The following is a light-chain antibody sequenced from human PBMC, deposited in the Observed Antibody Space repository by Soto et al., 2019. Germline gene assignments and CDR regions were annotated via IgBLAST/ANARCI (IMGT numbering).Light chain of an antibody. Sequence: AMTPSPGTLSLSPGESATLSCKASQYVRHNSLAWFQQKPGQAPRLLLYAATSRATGLPDRISGSRSGTDFTLTISRLEPEDSAVYYCQQYRRSPDPFGQGTKRDIK. CDR2: AAT. CDR1: QYVRHNS. V-gene: IGKV3-20*01. CDR3: QQYRRSPDP. J-gene: IGKJ2*01.